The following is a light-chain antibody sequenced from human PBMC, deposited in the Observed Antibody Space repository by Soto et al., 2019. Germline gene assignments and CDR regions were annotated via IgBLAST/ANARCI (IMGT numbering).Light chain of an antibody. CDR1: QSVSGW. V-gene: IGKV1-5*01. J-gene: IGKJ1*01. CDR2: DAS. Sequence: SQSVSGWLAWYQQKPGEAPKLLIYDASALPRGVPSSFSGSGSGTKFTLTIASLQPEDFETYYCKQYETFSVTLGQGTQVDIK. CDR3: KQYETFSVT.